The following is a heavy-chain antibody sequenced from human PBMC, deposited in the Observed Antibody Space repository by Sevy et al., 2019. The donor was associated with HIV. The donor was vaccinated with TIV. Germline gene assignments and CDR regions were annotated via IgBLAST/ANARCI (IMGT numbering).Heavy chain of an antibody. D-gene: IGHD2-21*01. CDR3: GKEGGGEGGDH. V-gene: IGHV3-30*02. J-gene: IGHJ4*02. CDR2: IQYDGSNK. CDR1: GFSFSSYG. Sequence: GGSLRLSCAASGFSFSSYGMHWVRQAPGKGLEWMSYIQYDGSNKDYADAVKGRFTISRDNSKNTLYLKMNSLRVKDTAVFYCGKEGGGEGGDHWGQGTLVTVSS.